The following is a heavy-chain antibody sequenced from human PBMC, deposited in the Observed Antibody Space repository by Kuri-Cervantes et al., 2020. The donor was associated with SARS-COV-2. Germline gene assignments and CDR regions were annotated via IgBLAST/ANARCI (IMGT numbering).Heavy chain of an antibody. V-gene: IGHV3-30*18. CDR1: GFSFSSSP. J-gene: IGHJ6*02. CDR2: ISTDGNAR. Sequence: LSLTCAASGFSFSSSPMYWVRHAPGKGVEWVALISTDGNARYYVDFLKGRFTISRENSKNKLQLDMNSLRPEDTGVYYCAKMGDMYRKGDYGNEVWGQGITVTVSS. D-gene: IGHD3-16*01. CDR3: AKMGDMYRKGDYGNEV.